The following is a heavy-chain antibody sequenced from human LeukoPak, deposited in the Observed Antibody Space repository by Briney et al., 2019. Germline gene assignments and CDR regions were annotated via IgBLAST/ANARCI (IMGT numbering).Heavy chain of an antibody. CDR3: SMQCLVGTTFHAFVL. CDR2: VDSSGNT. CDR1: VVSMNGYY. J-gene: IGHJ3*01. V-gene: IGHV4-4*07. D-gene: IGHD1-26*01. Sequence: SETLSLTCSVSVVSMNGYYWSWLRQSAGNRLEWIGHVDSSGNTNYNPSLEGRVTMSVDTSKKQFSLKLNSVTAADMAVYFCSMQCLVGTTFHAFVLWGGGTRVRVPS.